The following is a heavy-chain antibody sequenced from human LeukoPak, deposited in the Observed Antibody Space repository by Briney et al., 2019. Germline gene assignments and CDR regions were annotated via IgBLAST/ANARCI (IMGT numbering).Heavy chain of an antibody. CDR2: IIPIFGTA. D-gene: IGHD4-17*01. CDR1: GCTFSSYA. CDR3: ARDRYGDYGWFDP. V-gene: IGHV1-69*13. J-gene: IGHJ5*02. Sequence: SVKVSCKASGCTFSSYAISWVRQAPGQGLEWMGGIIPIFGTANYEQKFQGRVTITADESTTTAYMELSSLRSEDTAVYYCARDRYGDYGWFDPWGQGTLVTVSS.